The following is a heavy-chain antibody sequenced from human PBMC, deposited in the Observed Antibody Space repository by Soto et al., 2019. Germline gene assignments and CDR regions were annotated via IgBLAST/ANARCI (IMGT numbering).Heavy chain of an antibody. J-gene: IGHJ4*02. CDR3: ARLSSSWYLAY. CDR1: GFTFSNYW. V-gene: IGHV3-7*05. CDR2: INQDGSEK. D-gene: IGHD6-13*01. Sequence: GGSLRLSCAASGFTFSNYWMTWVRQAPGKGLEWVANINQDGSEKYYMDSVKGRFTISRDNAKNSLYLQMNSLRADDTAVYYCARLSSSWYLAYWGQGTLVTVSS.